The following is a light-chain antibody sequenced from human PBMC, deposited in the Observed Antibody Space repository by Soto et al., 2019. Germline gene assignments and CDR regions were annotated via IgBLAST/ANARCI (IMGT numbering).Light chain of an antibody. CDR3: QQYYSVPFT. V-gene: IGKV4-1*01. Sequence: DIVMTQSPDSLAASLGERATINCKSSQSVLHSSNNKNYLVWYQQKVGQPPKELIHWASTRESGVPDRFSGSGSGTDFTLTISSLQAEDVAVYYCQQYYSVPFTFGPGTKVDIK. J-gene: IGKJ3*01. CDR2: WAS. CDR1: QSVLHSSNNKNY.